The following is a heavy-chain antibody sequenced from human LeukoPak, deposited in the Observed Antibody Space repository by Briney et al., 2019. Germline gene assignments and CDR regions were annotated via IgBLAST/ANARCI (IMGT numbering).Heavy chain of an antibody. V-gene: IGHV1-2*04. CDR1: GYTFTGYY. CDR3: ARDRCSGGSCHPTFDY. CDR2: INPNSGGT. Sequence: ASVKVSCKASGYTFTGYYMHWARQAPGQGLEWMGWINPNSGGTNYAQKFQGWVTMTRDTSISTAYMELSRLRSDDTAVYYCARDRCSGGSCHPTFDYWGQGTLVTVSS. D-gene: IGHD2-15*01. J-gene: IGHJ4*02.